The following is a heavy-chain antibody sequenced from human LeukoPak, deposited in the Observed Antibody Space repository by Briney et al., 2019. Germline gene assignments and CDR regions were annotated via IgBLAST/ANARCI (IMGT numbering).Heavy chain of an antibody. CDR3: ARAPLNYDILTGYPFDY. Sequence: PSQTLSLTCAVSGGSISSGGYSWSWIRQPPGKGLEWIGYIYHSGSTYYNPSLKSRVTISVDTSKNQFSLKLSSVTAADTAVYYCARAPLNYDILTGYPFDYWGQGTLVTVSS. D-gene: IGHD3-9*01. V-gene: IGHV4-30-2*05. CDR1: GGSISSGGYS. J-gene: IGHJ4*02. CDR2: IYHSGST.